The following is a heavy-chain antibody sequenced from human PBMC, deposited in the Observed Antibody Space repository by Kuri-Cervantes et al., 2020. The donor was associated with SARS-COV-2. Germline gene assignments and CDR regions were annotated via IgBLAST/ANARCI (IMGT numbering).Heavy chain of an antibody. Sequence: GESLKISCQGSGYSFTSYWIGWVRQMPGKGLEWMGIIYPGDSDTRYSPSFQGQVTISADKSISTAYLQWSSLKASDTAMYYCARQSRGATATVTTDYYYYGMDVWGQGTTVTVSS. CDR2: IYPGDSDT. CDR1: GYSFTSYW. J-gene: IGHJ6*02. V-gene: IGHV5-51*01. D-gene: IGHD4-17*01. CDR3: ARQSRGATATVTTDYYYYGMDV.